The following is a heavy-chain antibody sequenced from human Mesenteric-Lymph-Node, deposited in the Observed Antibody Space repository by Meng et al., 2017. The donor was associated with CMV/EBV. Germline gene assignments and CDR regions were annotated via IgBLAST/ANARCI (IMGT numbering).Heavy chain of an antibody. CDR1: GYTFTNYG. CDR2: ISAYNGNT. J-gene: IGHJ4*02. D-gene: IGHD5-18*01. CDR3: ARVLGGYSYGYNV. V-gene: IGHV1-18*01. Sequence: ASVKVSCKASGYTFTNYGISWVRQAPGQGLEWMGWISAYNGNTNYAQKFQGRVTMTTDTATSTAYMNLRSLRSDDTAVYYCARVLGGYSYGYNVWGQGTLVTVSS.